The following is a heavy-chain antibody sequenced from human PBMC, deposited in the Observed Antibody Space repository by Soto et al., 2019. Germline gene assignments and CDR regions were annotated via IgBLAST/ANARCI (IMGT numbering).Heavy chain of an antibody. J-gene: IGHJ4*02. V-gene: IGHV4-59*01. CDR1: TGSMRTYY. Sequence: SETLSLTCSVSTGSMRTYYWTWIRQSPGKGLEWIGQISHTGRIKYNPSLESRVTISVDTSRKQFSLKLTSVTAADTALYYCARDDTTGLFDFWGQGTLVTVSS. CDR2: ISHTGRI. D-gene: IGHD4-17*01. CDR3: ARDDTTGLFDF.